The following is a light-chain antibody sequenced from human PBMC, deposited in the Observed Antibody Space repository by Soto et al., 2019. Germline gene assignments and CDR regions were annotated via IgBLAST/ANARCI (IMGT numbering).Light chain of an antibody. CDR1: QSISSW. J-gene: IGKJ1*01. CDR2: DAS. CDR3: QQYNSYWT. V-gene: IGKV1-5*01. Sequence: DIQMTQSPSTLSASVGDSVTITCRASQSISSWLAWYQQKPGKXPXXLIYDASSLESGVPSRFSGSGSGTEFPLTISSLQPDDSATDYCQQYNSYWTFGQGTKVEIK.